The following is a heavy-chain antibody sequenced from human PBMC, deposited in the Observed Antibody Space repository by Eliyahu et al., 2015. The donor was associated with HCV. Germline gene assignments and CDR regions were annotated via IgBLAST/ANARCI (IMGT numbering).Heavy chain of an antibody. D-gene: IGHD2-2*01. V-gene: IGHV1-69*01. J-gene: IGHJ5*02. CDR3: ARGGVYCSSTSCEAASFPPGSS. CDR2: IIPIFGTA. Sequence: EVKKPGSSVKVSCKASGGTFSSYAISWVRQAPGQGLEWMGGIIPIFGTANYAQKFQGRVTITADESTSTAYMELSSLRSEDTAVYYCARGGVYCSSTSCEAASFPPGSSWGQGTLVTISS. CDR1: GGTFSSYA.